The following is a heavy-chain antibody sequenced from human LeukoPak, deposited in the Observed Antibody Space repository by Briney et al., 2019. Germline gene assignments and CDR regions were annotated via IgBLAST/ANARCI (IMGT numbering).Heavy chain of an antibody. CDR2: ISSSGSTI. CDR3: ARADCSSTSCYELDY. CDR1: GFTFSDYY. J-gene: IGHJ4*02. V-gene: IGHV3-11*04. Sequence: GGSLRLSCAGSGFTFSDYYMSWIRQAPGKGLEWVSYISSSGSTIKYTDSVKGRFTISRDNAKNSLFLQMHSLRADDTAVYYCARADCSSTSCYELDYWGQGTLVTVSS. D-gene: IGHD2-2*01.